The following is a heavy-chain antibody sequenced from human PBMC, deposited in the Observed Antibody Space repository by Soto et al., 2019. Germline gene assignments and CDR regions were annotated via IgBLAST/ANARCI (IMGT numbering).Heavy chain of an antibody. CDR2: ITGSGSYI. J-gene: IGHJ4*02. Sequence: EVQLVESGGGLVKPGGSLRLSCAASGFTFSSYAMTWVRLAPGKGLQWVSSITGSGSYIYYADSVKGRFTISRDNSKNTLYLQMNSLRAEDTAVYYCAKDSVEMATITVFDYWGQGTLVTVSS. D-gene: IGHD5-12*01. CDR3: AKDSVEMATITVFDY. CDR1: GFTFSSYA. V-gene: IGHV3-23*04.